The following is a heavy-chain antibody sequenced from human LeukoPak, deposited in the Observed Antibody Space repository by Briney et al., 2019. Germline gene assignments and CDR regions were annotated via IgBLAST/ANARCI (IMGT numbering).Heavy chain of an antibody. CDR1: GFTFSRYW. Sequence: GGSLRLSCAASGFTFSRYWMSWVRQAPGKGLEWVANIKQDGSEKYYVDSVRGRFTISRDNAKNSLYLQMDSLRAEDTAVYYCASRNTSGGQGTLVTVSS. J-gene: IGHJ4*02. CDR2: IKQDGSEK. V-gene: IGHV3-7*02. CDR3: ASRNTS. D-gene: IGHD3-22*01.